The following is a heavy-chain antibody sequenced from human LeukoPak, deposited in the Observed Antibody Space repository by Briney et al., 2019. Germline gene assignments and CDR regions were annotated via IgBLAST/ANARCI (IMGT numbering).Heavy chain of an antibody. V-gene: IGHV3-11*01. D-gene: IGHD3-22*01. CDR2: ISSSGSTI. CDR3: ARPRTNYYDSSGYYFYYMDV. J-gene: IGHJ6*03. CDR1: GFTFSSYA. Sequence: GGSLRLSCAASGFTFSSYAMSWIRQAPGKGLEWVSYISSSGSTIYYADSVKGRFTISRDNAKNSLYLQMNSLRAEDTAVYYCARPRTNYYDSSGYYFYYMDVWGKGTTVTISS.